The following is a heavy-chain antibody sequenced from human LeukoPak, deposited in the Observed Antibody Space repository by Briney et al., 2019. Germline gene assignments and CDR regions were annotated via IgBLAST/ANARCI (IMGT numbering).Heavy chain of an antibody. J-gene: IGHJ4*02. CDR2: INAGNGNT. D-gene: IGHD3-10*01. Sequence: ASVKVSCKASGYTFTSYGISWVRQAPGQRLEWMGWINAGNGNTKYSQKFQGRVTITRDTSASTAYMELSSLRSEDTAVYYCVLITMVRGVIIGYYWGQGTLVTVSS. V-gene: IGHV1-3*01. CDR1: GYTFTSYG. CDR3: VLITMVRGVIIGYY.